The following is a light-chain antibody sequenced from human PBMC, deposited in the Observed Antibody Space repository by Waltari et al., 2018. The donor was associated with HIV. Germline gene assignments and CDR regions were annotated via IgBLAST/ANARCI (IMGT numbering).Light chain of an antibody. CDR3: ASYTVNSTGV. CDR2: DVN. J-gene: IGLJ1*01. CDR1: AGDIGRYNY. V-gene: IGLV2-14*03. Sequence: QSALSQPASVSASPGQSVAISCSGGAGDIGRYNYVSWYQQHPDKTPRLILFDVNNRPSGISDRFSGSKSGTTASLTISTVQTDDEADYYCASYTVNSTGVFGTGTKLTVL.